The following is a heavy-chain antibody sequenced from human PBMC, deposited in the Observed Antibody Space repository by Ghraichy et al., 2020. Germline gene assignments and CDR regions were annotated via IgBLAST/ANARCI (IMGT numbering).Heavy chain of an antibody. CDR1: GFTFSSYA. Sequence: GSLRLSCAASGFTFSSYAMSWVRQAPGKGLEWVSAISGSGGSTYYADSVKGRFTISRDNSKNTLYLQMNSLRAEDTAVYYCAKRRRYCSSTSCYTGGMDVWGQGTTVTVSS. D-gene: IGHD2-2*02. CDR2: ISGSGGST. V-gene: IGHV3-23*01. CDR3: AKRRRYCSSTSCYTGGMDV. J-gene: IGHJ6*02.